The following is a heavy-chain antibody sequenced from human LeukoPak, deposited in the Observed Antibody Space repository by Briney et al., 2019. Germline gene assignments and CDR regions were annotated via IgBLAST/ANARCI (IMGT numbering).Heavy chain of an antibody. D-gene: IGHD3-10*01. Sequence: GGSLRLSCAASGFTFSSYWMSWVRQAPGKGLEWVANIRQDGSDKYSVDSAKGRFTISRDNAKNSLYLQMNSLRAEDTAVYYCARVDDYGSGSFYGSLDYWGQGIVVTVSS. V-gene: IGHV3-7*01. CDR2: IRQDGSDK. CDR3: ARVDDYGSGSFYGSLDY. CDR1: GFTFSSYW. J-gene: IGHJ4*02.